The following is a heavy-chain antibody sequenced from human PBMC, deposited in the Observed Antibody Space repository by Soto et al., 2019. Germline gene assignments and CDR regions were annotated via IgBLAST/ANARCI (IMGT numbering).Heavy chain of an antibody. CDR2: IYYSGST. J-gene: IGHJ5*02. D-gene: IGHD4-17*01. CDR1: GGSISSGGYY. Sequence: SETLSLTCTVSGGSISSGGYYWSWIRQHPGKGLEWIGYIYYSGSTYYNPSLKSRVTISVDTSKNQFSLKLSSVTAADTAVYYCARDSPNYGDYVRWFDPWGQGTLVTVSS. CDR3: ARDSPNYGDYVRWFDP. V-gene: IGHV4-31*03.